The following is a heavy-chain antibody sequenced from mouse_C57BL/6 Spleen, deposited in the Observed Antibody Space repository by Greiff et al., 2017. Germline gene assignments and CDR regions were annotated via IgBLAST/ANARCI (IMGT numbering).Heavy chain of an antibody. CDR3: ARSQLGRASDY. Sequence: QVQLQQPGAELVMPGASVKLSCKASGYTFTSYWMHWVKQRPGQGLEWIGEIDPSDSYTNYNQKFKGKSTLTVDKSSSTAYMQLSSLTSEDSAVYYCARSQLGRASDYWGQGTTLTVSS. CDR2: IDPSDSYT. CDR1: GYTFTSYW. V-gene: IGHV1-69*01. J-gene: IGHJ2*01. D-gene: IGHD4-1*02.